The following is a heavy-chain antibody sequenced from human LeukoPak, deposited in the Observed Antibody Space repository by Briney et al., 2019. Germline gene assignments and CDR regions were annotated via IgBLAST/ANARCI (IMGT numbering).Heavy chain of an antibody. J-gene: IGHJ4*02. CDR1: GYTFTSYG. D-gene: IGHD2-21*02. CDR3: ARDPRGSYCGGDCYSRSEGGFDY. Sequence: ASVKVSCKASGYTFTSYGISWVRQAPGQGLEWIGWISAYNGNTNYAQKLQGRVTMTTDTSTSTAYMELRSLRSDDTAVYYCARDPRGSYCGGDCYSRSEGGFDYWGQGTLVTVSS. V-gene: IGHV1-18*01. CDR2: ISAYNGNT.